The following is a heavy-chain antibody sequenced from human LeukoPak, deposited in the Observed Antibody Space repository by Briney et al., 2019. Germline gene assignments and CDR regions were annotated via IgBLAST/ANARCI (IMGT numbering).Heavy chain of an antibody. CDR3: AKGRYGSSYSAFDY. D-gene: IGHD1-26*01. CDR1: GFTLSNYA. J-gene: IGHJ4*02. V-gene: IGHV3-23*01. CDR2: ITGSDDTT. Sequence: PGGSLRLSCVASGFTLSNYAMTWVRQAAGKGLEWVAAITGSDDTTYYADSAKGRFTISRDNSKNTMSLQMNSLSAEDTALYYCAKGRYGSSYSAFDYWGQGTLVIVSS.